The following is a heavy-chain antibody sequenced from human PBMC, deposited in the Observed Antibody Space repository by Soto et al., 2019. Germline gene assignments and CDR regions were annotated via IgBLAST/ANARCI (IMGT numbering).Heavy chain of an antibody. CDR1: GFTFSTYA. CDR2: ITGSGGST. CDR3: AKEKLLWFGAYWFDP. Sequence: EVQLLESGGGLVQPGGSLRLSCAASGFTFSTYAMSWVRQAPGKGLEWVSTITGSGGSTYYAGSVKGRFTISRDNSKNTLYLQMNSLRAEDTAVYYCAKEKLLWFGAYWFDPWGQGTLVTVSS. D-gene: IGHD3-10*01. J-gene: IGHJ5*02. V-gene: IGHV3-23*01.